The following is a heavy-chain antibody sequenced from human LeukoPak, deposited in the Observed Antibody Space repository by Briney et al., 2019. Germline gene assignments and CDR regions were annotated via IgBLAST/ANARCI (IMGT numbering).Heavy chain of an antibody. CDR1: GFTFRRYW. D-gene: IGHD3-10*01. CDR2: IKQDGSEK. V-gene: IGHV3-7*02. Sequence: GGSLRLSCAASGFTFRRYWMSWARQASGKGLEWVANIKQDGSEKYYVDSVKGRFTISRDNAKNSLYLQMNSLRAEDTAVYYCVGLGENYWGQGTLVTVSS. CDR3: VGLGENY. J-gene: IGHJ4*02.